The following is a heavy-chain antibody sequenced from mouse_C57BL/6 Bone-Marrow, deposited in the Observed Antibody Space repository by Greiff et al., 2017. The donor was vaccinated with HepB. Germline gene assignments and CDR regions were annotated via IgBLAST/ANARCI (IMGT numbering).Heavy chain of an antibody. Sequence: EVKVVESGGGLVQSGRSLRLSCATSGFTFSDFYMEWVRQAPGKGLEWIAASRNKANDYTTEYSASVKGRFIVSRDTSQSILYLQMNALRAEDTAIYYCARSYYGSSPFDYWGQGTTLTVSS. CDR3: ARSYYGSSPFDY. CDR1: GFTFSDFY. J-gene: IGHJ2*01. D-gene: IGHD1-1*01. V-gene: IGHV7-1*01. CDR2: SRNKANDYTT.